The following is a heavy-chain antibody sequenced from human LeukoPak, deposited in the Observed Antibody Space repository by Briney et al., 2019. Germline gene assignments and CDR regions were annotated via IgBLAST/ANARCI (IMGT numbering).Heavy chain of an antibody. CDR3: AKDQLPPAGITIFGVVKGLPDY. CDR1: GFTFSSYA. J-gene: IGHJ4*02. D-gene: IGHD3-3*01. V-gene: IGHV3-30*02. CDR2: IRYDGSNK. Sequence: GRSLRLSCAASGFTFSSYALHWVRQAPGKGLEWVAFIRYDGSNKYYADSVKGRFTISRDNSKNTLYLQMNSLRAEDTAVYYCAKDQLPPAGITIFGVVKGLPDYWGQGTLVTVSS.